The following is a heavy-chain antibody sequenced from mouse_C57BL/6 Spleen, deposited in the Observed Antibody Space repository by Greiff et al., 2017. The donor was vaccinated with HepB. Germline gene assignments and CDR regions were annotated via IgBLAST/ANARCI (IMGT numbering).Heavy chain of an antibody. CDR2: IYPGDGDT. V-gene: IGHV1-82*01. J-gene: IGHJ2*01. Sequence: VVEPGASVKISCKASGYAFSSSWMNWVKQRPGKGLEWIGRIYPGDGDTNYNGKFKGKATLTADKSSSTAYMQLSSLTSEDSAVYFCAKDYSNCFDYWGQGTTLTVSS. CDR3: AKDYSNCFDY. D-gene: IGHD2-5*01. CDR1: GYAFSSSW.